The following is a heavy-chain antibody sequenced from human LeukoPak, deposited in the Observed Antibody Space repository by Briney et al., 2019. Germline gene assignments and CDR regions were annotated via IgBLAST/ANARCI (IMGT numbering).Heavy chain of an antibody. Sequence: ASVKVSCKASGYTFTSYGISWVRQAPGQGLEWMGWIGAYNGNTNYAQKLQGRVTMTTDTSTSTAYMELRSLRSEDTAVYYCGRPLQRGSWTQRALDYWGQGTLVTVSS. V-gene: IGHV1-18*01. J-gene: IGHJ4*02. CDR3: GRPLQRGSWTQRALDY. CDR2: IGAYNGNT. D-gene: IGHD3-10*01. CDR1: GYTFTSYG.